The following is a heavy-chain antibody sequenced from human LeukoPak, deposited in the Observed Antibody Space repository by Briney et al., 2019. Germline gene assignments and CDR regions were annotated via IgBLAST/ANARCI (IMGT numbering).Heavy chain of an antibody. V-gene: IGHV3-30-3*01. CDR2: ISYDGSNK. CDR3: ASDYGAPDAADC. J-gene: IGHJ4*02. D-gene: IGHD4-17*01. Sequence: PGRSLRLSCAASGFTFSSYAMHWVRQAPGKGLEWVAVISYDGSNKYYADSGKGRFTISRDSSKNTLYLQMNSLIPEDTAVYYCASDYGAPDAADCWGQGTLVTVSS. CDR1: GFTFSSYA.